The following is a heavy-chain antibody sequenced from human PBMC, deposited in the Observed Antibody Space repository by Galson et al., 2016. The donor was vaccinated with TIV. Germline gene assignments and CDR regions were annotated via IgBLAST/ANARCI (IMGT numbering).Heavy chain of an antibody. CDR3: TKVPSSGFSYYYGLDV. Sequence: LRLSCAASGFTFSSYALTWVRQAPGMGLEWVSAISGGGGSTYYADSVKGRFTVSRDNSKNTVFLQMNSLRAEDTAVYYCTKVPSSGFSYYYGLDVWGQGTTVTVSS. D-gene: IGHD3-22*01. CDR2: ISGGGGST. J-gene: IGHJ6*02. CDR1: GFTFSSYA. V-gene: IGHV3-23*01.